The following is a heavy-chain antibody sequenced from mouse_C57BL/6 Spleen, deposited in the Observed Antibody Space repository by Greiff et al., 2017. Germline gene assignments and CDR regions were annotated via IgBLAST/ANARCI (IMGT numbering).Heavy chain of an antibody. CDR3: TRGGVTTLDY. D-gene: IGHD2-2*01. V-gene: IGHV1-15*01. Sequence: QVQLQQSGAELVRPGASVTLSCKASGYTFTDYEMHWVKQTPVHGLEWIGAIDPETGGTAYNQKFKGKAILTADKSSSTAYMELRSLTSEDSAVYYCTRGGVTTLDYWGQGTTLTVSS. CDR1: GYTFTDYE. J-gene: IGHJ2*01. CDR2: IDPETGGT.